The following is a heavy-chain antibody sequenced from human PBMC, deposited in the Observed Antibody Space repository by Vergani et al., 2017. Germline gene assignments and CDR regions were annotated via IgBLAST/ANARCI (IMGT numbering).Heavy chain of an antibody. CDR1: GFTFDDFA. Sequence: VQLVESGGGLVKPGGSLRLSCAASGFTFDDFAIHWVRQIPGGGLEWVSGIDRNYGVKNGNSFEGRFSISRDNAKKAVFLQMNNLRHEDTALYFCVKDNDYDADGPFDLWGRGTLVTVSS. J-gene: IGHJ2*01. V-gene: IGHV3-9*01. D-gene: IGHD3-16*01. CDR2: IDRNYGVK. CDR3: VKDNDYDADGPFDL.